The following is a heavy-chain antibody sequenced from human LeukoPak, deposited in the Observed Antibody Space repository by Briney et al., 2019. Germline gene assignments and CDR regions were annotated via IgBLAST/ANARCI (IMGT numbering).Heavy chain of an antibody. V-gene: IGHV3-43*01. J-gene: IGHJ4*02. CDR1: GFNFDDYT. CDR3: ATGYSYVYGLGYYFEN. CDR2: ITWDGGIT. D-gene: IGHD5-18*01. Sequence: GGSLRLSCAASGFNFDDYTMHWVRQAPGKGLEWVSLITWDGGITYYADSVTGRFTISRDNSKNSPYMQMNSLRTEDTALYYCATGYSYVYGLGYYFENWGQGTLVTVSS.